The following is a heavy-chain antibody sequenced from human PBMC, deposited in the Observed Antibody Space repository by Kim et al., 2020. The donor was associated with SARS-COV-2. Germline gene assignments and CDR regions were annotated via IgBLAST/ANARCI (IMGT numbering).Heavy chain of an antibody. CDR2: IYHSGST. CDR3: ARYGYSYGLNAFDI. D-gene: IGHD5-18*01. J-gene: IGHJ3*02. Sequence: SETLSLTCAVSGGSISSGGYSWSWIRQPPGKGLEWIGYIYHSGSTYYNPSLKSRVTISVDRSKNQFSLKLSSVTAADTAVYYCARYGYSYGLNAFDIWGQGTMVTVSS. CDR1: GGSISSGGYS. V-gene: IGHV4-30-2*01.